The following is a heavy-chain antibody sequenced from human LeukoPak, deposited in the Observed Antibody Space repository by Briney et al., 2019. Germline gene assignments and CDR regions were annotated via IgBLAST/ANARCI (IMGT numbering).Heavy chain of an antibody. CDR2: IYSDGNST. D-gene: IGHD3-10*01. J-gene: IGHJ4*02. V-gene: IGHV3-74*01. Sequence: GGSLRLSCAASGFTFSTYWMHWVRQAPGKGLVWVSRIYSDGNSTTYADSVMGRFTISRDNAKNSLYLQMNSLRAEDTALYYCAKADYGSGTYYNVRYFDSWSQGTLVTVSS. CDR3: AKADYGSGTYYNVRYFDS. CDR1: GFTFSTYW.